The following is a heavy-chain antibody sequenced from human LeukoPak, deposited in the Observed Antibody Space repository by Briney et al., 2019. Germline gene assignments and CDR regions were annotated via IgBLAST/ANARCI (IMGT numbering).Heavy chain of an antibody. V-gene: IGHV1-69*06. Sequence: ASVKVSCKASGGTFSSYAISWVRQAPGQGLEWMGGIIPIFGTANYAQKFQGRATITADKSTSTAYMELSSLRSEDTAVYYCASLVVDTAMVDYWGQGTLVTVSS. CDR1: GGTFSSYA. CDR3: ASLVVDTAMVDY. D-gene: IGHD5-18*01. CDR2: IIPIFGTA. J-gene: IGHJ4*02.